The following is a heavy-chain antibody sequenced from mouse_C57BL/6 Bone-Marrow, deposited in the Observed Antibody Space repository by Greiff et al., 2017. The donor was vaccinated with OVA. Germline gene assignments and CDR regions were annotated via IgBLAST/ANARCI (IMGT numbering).Heavy chain of an antibody. CDR2: IDPSDSYT. CDR1: GYTFTSYW. CDR3: ARTAWFAY. V-gene: IGHV1-69*01. Sequence: QLQQPGAELVMPGASVKLSCKASGYTFTSYWMHWVKQRPGQGLEWIGEIDPSDSYTNYNQKFKGKSTLTVDKSSSTAYMQLSSLTSEDSAVYYCARTAWFAYWGQGTLVTVSA. J-gene: IGHJ3*01.